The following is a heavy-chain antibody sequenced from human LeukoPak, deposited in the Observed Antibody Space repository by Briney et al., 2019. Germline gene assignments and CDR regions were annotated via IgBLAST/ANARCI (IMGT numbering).Heavy chain of an antibody. CDR1: GGSISAYY. CDR2: IYYGGIT. J-gene: IGHJ4*02. CDR3: ARVSPMEYCSGGSCYPYFDH. D-gene: IGHD2-15*01. Sequence: SETLSLTCTVSGGSISAYYWSWIRQPPGKGLEWIGYIYYGGITNYNPSLKSRVTISIDRSKNQFSMMLSSVTAADTAVYYCARVSPMEYCSGGSCYPYFDHWGQGTLVTVSS. V-gene: IGHV4-59*01.